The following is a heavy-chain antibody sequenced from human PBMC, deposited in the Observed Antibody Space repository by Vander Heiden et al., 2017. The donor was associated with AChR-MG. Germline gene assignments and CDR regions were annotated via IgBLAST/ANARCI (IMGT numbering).Heavy chain of an antibody. Sequence: QVPLVQSGAEVKKPGASVKVSCMASGYTFTAYYIHWVRQAPGKGLKWMGWIDPNLGDTNYAQKFQDRVSMTRDTSINTAYLDLSRLTSDDTAEYFCAREVGSWFDPWGQGTLVTVSS. J-gene: IGHJ5*02. CDR3: AREVGSWFDP. CDR1: GYTFTAYY. CDR2: IDPNLGDT. V-gene: IGHV1-2*02.